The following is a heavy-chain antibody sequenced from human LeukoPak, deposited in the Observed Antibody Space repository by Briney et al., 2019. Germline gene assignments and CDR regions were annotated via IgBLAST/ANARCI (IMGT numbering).Heavy chain of an antibody. V-gene: IGHV4-34*01. CDR3: ARGMRGPVASVFDY. CDR2: INHSRST. CDR1: CVSLSGHY. D-gene: IGHD5-12*01. Sequence: PADTLSLTCAVYCVSLSGHYWSWIRQPPGKGRGWIGEINHSRSTNYNPSLKSRVTISVDTSKNQFSLKLSSVTAADTAVYYCARGMRGPVASVFDYWGQGTLVTVSS. J-gene: IGHJ4*02.